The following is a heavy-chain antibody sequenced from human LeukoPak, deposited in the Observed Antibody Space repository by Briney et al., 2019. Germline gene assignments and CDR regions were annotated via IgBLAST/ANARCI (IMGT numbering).Heavy chain of an antibody. CDR2: IYYSGST. V-gene: IGHV4-39*07. D-gene: IGHD2-2*01. J-gene: IGHJ4*02. CDR3: ARVGLDISTHLDF. Sequence: SETLSLTCTVSGGSISSYYWSWIRQPPGKGLEWIGSIYYSGSTYYNSSLKSRVSISVDTSRNQFSLKLNSVTAADTAVYYCARVGLDISTHLDFWGQGALVTVSS. CDR1: GGSISSYY.